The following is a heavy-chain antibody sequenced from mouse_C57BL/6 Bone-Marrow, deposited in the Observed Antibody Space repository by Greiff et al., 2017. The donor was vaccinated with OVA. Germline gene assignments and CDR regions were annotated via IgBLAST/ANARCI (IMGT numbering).Heavy chain of an antibody. CDR3: ARGLDY. J-gene: IGHJ2*01. Sequence: DVHLVESGGGLVKPGGSLKLSCAASGFTFSSYAMSWVRQTPEKRLEWVAPISDGGSYTYYPDNVKGRFTISRDNAKNNLYLQMSHLKSEDTAMYYCARGLDYWGQGTTLTVSS. V-gene: IGHV5-4*01. CDR2: ISDGGSYT. CDR1: GFTFSSYA.